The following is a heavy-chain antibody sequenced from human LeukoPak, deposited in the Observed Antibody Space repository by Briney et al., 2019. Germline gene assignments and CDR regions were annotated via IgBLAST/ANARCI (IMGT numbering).Heavy chain of an antibody. V-gene: IGHV3-30*04. Sequence: GGSLRLSCAASGFTFSSYAMHWVRQAPGKGLEWVAVISYDGSNKYYADSVKGRFTISRDNSKNTLYLQMNSLRAEDTAVYYCARDPSAGGWYTSPDYWGQGTLVTVSS. CDR3: ARDPSAGGWYTSPDY. CDR2: ISYDGSNK. J-gene: IGHJ4*02. CDR1: GFTFSSYA. D-gene: IGHD6-19*01.